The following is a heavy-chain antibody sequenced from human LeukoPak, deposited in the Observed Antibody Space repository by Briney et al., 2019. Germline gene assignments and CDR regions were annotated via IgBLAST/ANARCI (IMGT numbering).Heavy chain of an antibody. CDR1: GFTFSSYS. D-gene: IGHD6-19*01. J-gene: IGHJ3*02. V-gene: IGHV3-21*01. CDR2: ISGSSSYI. Sequence: PGGSLRLSCAASGFTFSSYSMNWVRQAPGKGLEWVSSISGSSSYINYADSVKGRFTISRDNAQNSLFLQLNSLRAEDTAVYYCARDPYSSGWYKDAFDIWDQGTMVTVSS. CDR3: ARDPYSSGWYKDAFDI.